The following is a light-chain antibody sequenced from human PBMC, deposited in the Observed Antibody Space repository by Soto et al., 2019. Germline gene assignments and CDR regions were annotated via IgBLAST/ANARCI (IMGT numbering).Light chain of an antibody. CDR1: SSNIGAGYD. CDR3: QSYDGSLSGSF. Sequence: QSVLTQPPSVSGAPGQRVTISCTGGSSNIGAGYDVHWYQQLPGTAPKLLIYRNTNRPSGVPDRFSGSRSATSASLAITGLQAEDEADYYCQSYDGSLSGSFFGTGTKVTVL. J-gene: IGLJ1*01. CDR2: RNT. V-gene: IGLV1-40*01.